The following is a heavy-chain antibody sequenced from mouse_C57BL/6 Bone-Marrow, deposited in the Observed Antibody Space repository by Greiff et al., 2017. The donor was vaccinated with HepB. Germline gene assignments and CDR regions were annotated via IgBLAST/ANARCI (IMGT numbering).Heavy chain of an antibody. CDR1: EYEFPSHD. CDR3: AEGDCDYDDVFAY. CDR2: INSDGGST. D-gene: IGHD2-4*01. Sequence: EVKLMESGGGLVQPGESLKLSCESNEYEFPSHDMSWVRKTPEKRLELVAAINSDGGSTYYPDTMERRFIISRDNTKKTLYLQMSSLRSEDTALYYCAEGDCDYDDVFAYWGQGTLVTVSA. V-gene: IGHV5-2*01. J-gene: IGHJ3*01.